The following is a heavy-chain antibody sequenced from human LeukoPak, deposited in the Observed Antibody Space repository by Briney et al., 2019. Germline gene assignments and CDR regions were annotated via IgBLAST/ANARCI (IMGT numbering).Heavy chain of an antibody. Sequence: GGSLRLSCAASGFTFSSYWMNWARQAPGKGLEWVASINHDGNVNYYVDSVKGRFTTSRDNAKNSLYLQMSNLRAEDTAVYFYARGGGLDVWGQGATVTVSS. CDR1: GFTFSSYW. J-gene: IGHJ6*02. V-gene: IGHV3-7*03. CDR3: ARGGGLDV. D-gene: IGHD3-16*01. CDR2: INHDGNVN.